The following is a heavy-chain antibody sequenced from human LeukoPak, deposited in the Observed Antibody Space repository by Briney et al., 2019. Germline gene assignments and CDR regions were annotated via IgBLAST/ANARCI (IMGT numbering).Heavy chain of an antibody. D-gene: IGHD3-10*01. CDR1: GGSFSGYY. Sequence: PSETLSLTCAVYGGSFSGYYWSWIRQPPGKGLEWIGEINHSGSTNYNPSLKSRVTISVDTSKNQFSLKLSSVNAADTAVYYCARGRRQSYYYGSGSYSTSAFDPWGQGTLVTVSS. V-gene: IGHV4-34*01. CDR2: INHSGST. CDR3: ARGRRQSYYYGSGSYSTSAFDP. J-gene: IGHJ5*02.